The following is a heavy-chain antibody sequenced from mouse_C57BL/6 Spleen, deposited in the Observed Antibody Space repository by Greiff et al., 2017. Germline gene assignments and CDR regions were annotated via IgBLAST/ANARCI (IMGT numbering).Heavy chain of an antibody. CDR1: GYTFTSYT. V-gene: IGHV1-4*01. CDR3: ARGGYDYDEDYAMDY. CDR2: INPSSGYT. Sequence: VQLQQSGAELARPGASVKMSCKASGYTFTSYTMHWVKQRPGKGLEWIGYINPSSGYTKYNQKFKDQATLTADKASSPAYMQLSSLTSEDSAVYYCARGGYDYDEDYAMDYWGQGTSVTVSS. D-gene: IGHD2-4*01. J-gene: IGHJ4*01.